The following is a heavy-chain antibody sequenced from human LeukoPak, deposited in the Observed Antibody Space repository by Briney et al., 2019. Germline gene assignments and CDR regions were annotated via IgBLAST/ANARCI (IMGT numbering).Heavy chain of an antibody. CDR3: ARVFSYPLRAPFDP. CDR1: GGSISSYY. D-gene: IGHD2/OR15-2a*01. Sequence: RSSETLSLTCTVSGGSISSYYWSWIRQPPGKGLEWIGYIYTSGSTNYNPSLKSRVTMSVDTSKNQFSLKLSSVTAADTAVYYCARVFSYPLRAPFDPWGQGTLVTVSS. CDR2: IYTSGST. J-gene: IGHJ5*02. V-gene: IGHV4-4*08.